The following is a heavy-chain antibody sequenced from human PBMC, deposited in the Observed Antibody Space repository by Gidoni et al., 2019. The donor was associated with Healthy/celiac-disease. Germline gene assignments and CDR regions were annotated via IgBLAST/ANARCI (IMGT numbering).Heavy chain of an antibody. CDR3: ARDGARCDSSGCPFDY. Sequence: QVQLVQSGAEVKKPGSSVKVSCKASGGTFSSYAISWVRPAPGQGLAGMGGIIPIFGTANYRQKFQGRVTITADESTSTAYMELSSLRSEDTAVYYCARDGARCDSSGCPFDYWGQGTLVTVSS. V-gene: IGHV1-69*01. CDR2: IIPIFGTA. D-gene: IGHD3-22*01. CDR1: GGTFSSYA. J-gene: IGHJ4*02.